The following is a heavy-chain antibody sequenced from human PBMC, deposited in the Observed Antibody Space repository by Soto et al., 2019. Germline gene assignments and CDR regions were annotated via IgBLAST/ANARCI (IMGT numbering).Heavy chain of an antibody. J-gene: IGHJ5*02. Sequence: SETLSLTCTVSGGPIRSYYWSWIRQPPGKGLEWIGYIYYSGNTNYNPSLKSRVTISVDTSKNQISLKLSSVTAADTAVYYCARDHYYYDSSGYYYWFDPWGQGTLVTVSS. D-gene: IGHD3-22*01. CDR3: ARDHYYYDSSGYYYWFDP. CDR1: GGPIRSYY. CDR2: IYYSGNT. V-gene: IGHV4-59*01.